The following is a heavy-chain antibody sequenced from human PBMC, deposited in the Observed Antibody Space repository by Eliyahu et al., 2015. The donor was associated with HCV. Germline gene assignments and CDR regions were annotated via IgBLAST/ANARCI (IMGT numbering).Heavy chain of an antibody. CDR2: INHSGST. V-gene: IGHV4-34*01. CDR1: XGSFSGYY. CDR3: ARGKTYYLDY. J-gene: IGHJ4*02. Sequence: QVQLREWGVRLLKPSETLSHXCXVYXGSFSGYYWSWIRQPPGKGLXWIGEINHSGSTNYXPSLKSRVTISVDTSKNQFSLKLKSVTAADTAVYYCARGKTYYLDYWGQGTLITVSS.